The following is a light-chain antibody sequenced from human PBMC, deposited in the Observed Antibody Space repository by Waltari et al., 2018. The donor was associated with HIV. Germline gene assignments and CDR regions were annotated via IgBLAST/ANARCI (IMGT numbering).Light chain of an antibody. CDR1: QAISGY. J-gene: IGKJ1*01. V-gene: IGKV1-9*01. CDR3: QQLRT. Sequence: DIQLTQSPSSLSASVGDRVTITCRASQAISGYVAWYQQKPGKAPKLLIYATSILQGVVPLRFSGRGSGTEFTLTINSLQAEDVATYYCQQLRTFGPGTKVEVK. CDR2: ATS.